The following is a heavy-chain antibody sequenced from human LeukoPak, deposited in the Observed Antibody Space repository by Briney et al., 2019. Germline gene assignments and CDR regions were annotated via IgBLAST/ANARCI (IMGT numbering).Heavy chain of an antibody. CDR3: AKSIAAAAPNWFDP. V-gene: IGHV3-9*01. CDR1: GFTFDDYA. J-gene: IGHJ5*02. CDR2: ISWNGGSI. D-gene: IGHD6-13*01. Sequence: GRSLRLSCAASGFTFDDYAMHWVRQAPGKGLEWVSGISWNGGSIGYADSVKGRFTISRDNAKNSLYLQMNSLRAEDTALYYCAKSIAAAAPNWFDPWGQGTLVTVSS.